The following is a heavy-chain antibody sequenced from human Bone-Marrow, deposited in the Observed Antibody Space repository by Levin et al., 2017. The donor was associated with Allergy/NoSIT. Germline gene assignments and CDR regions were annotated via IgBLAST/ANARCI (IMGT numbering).Heavy chain of an antibody. J-gene: IGHJ3*01. CDR1: GVSLSSGGYY. V-gene: IGHV4-31*03. CDR2: HYYGGTL. CDR3: ARGIVGVPASVDVTGFDV. Sequence: PSETLSLSCTVSGVSLSSGGYYWSWIRQFPGKDLELIGYHYYGGTLYYNPSLKSRIHISIDPSKNQFSLKVTSVTAADTAMYYCARGIVGVPASVDVTGFDVWGPGTAVTVSS. D-gene: IGHD2-21*01.